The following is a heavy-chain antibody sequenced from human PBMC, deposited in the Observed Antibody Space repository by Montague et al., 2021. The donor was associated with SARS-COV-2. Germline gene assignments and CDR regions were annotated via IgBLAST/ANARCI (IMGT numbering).Heavy chain of an antibody. V-gene: IGHV3-23*01. CDR2: ISTTGANT. Sequence: SLRLSCAASVFTFSSYGMNWVRQAPGKGLEWVSAISTTGANTYYAGSVKGRFTISRDNSKNTLYLQLNSLRDEDTAVYYCAKEGVVVGADGFDYWGQGTMVIASS. CDR3: AKEGVVVGADGFDY. J-gene: IGHJ3*01. D-gene: IGHD3-22*01. CDR1: VFTFSSYG.